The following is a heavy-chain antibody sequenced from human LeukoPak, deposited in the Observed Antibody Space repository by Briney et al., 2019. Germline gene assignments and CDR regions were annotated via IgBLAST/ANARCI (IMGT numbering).Heavy chain of an antibody. V-gene: IGHV3-30*02. CDR3: AKDLVNYYDSSGFDY. J-gene: IGHJ4*02. CDR1: GFTFSSYG. D-gene: IGHD3-22*01. Sequence: GGSLRLSCAASGFTFSSYGMHWVRQAPGKGLEWVAFIRYDGSNKYYADSVKGRFTISRDNSKNTQYLQMNSLRAEDTAVYYCAKDLVNYYDSSGFDYWGQGTLVTVSS. CDR2: IRYDGSNK.